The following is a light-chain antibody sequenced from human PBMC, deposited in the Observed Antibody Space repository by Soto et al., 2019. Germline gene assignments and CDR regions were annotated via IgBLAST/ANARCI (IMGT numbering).Light chain of an antibody. CDR1: QSISSW. Sequence: DIQMTQSPSTLSASVGDRVTITCRASQSISSWLAWYQQKPGKAPKLLIYKTSSLESGVPLRFSSSGSETEFTLTISSLQPDDFATYSCQEYNSYPPTFGGGTKVELK. V-gene: IGKV1-5*03. J-gene: IGKJ4*01. CDR2: KTS. CDR3: QEYNSYPPT.